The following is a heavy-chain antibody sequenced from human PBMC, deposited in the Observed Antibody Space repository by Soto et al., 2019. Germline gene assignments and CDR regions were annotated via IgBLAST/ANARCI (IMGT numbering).Heavy chain of an antibody. J-gene: IGHJ4*02. CDR3: ARSFYGGQLDY. CDR2: INHSGST. Sequence: PSETLSLTCAVYGGSFSGYYWSWIRQPPGKGLEWIGEINHSGSTNYNPSLKSRVTISVDTSKNQFSLKLSSVTAADTAVYYCARSFYGGQLDYRGQGTLVTVSS. D-gene: IGHD4-17*01. V-gene: IGHV4-34*01. CDR1: GGSFSGYY.